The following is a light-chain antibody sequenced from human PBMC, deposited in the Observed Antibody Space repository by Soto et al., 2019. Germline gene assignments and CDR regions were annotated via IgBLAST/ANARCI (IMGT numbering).Light chain of an antibody. J-gene: IGKJ2*01. V-gene: IGKV3-20*01. CDR1: QSVDSSD. CDR2: GVS. Sequence: EIVLTQSPGTLSLSPGERATLSCRASQSVDSSDLAWYQQKSGQAPRLLIYGVSSRAPGIPDRFSGSGSGTDFTLSIIRLEREDFAVYCCQHYGPSPPFAFGQGTKLEIK. CDR3: QHYGPSPPFA.